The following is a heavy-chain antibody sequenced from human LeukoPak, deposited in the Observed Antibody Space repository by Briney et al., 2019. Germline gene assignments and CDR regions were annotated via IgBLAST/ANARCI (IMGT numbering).Heavy chain of an antibody. Sequence: GGSLRLSCAASGFTFSSYAMSWVRQAPGKGLEWVSAISGSGGSTYYADSAKGRFTISRDNSKNTLYLQMNSLRAEDTAVYYCAKDSIVVVPAATAPFWGQGTMVTVSS. CDR1: GFTFSSYA. CDR3: AKDSIVVVPAATAPF. D-gene: IGHD2-2*01. J-gene: IGHJ3*01. V-gene: IGHV3-23*01. CDR2: ISGSGGST.